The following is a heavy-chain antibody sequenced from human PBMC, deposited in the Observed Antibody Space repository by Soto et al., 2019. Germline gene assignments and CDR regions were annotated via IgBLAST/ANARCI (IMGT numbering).Heavy chain of an antibody. Sequence: SETLSLTCTVSGGSISSHYCSWIRQPPGKGLEWIGHIYYSGSTNYNPSLKSRATISVDTSKNQFSLKLSSVTAADSAVYYCATVAITTRVFQHRGQGTLFTVSS. D-gene: IGHD4-4*01. CDR2: IYYSGST. V-gene: IGHV4-59*11. J-gene: IGHJ1*01. CDR3: ATVAITTRVFQH. CDR1: GGSISSHY.